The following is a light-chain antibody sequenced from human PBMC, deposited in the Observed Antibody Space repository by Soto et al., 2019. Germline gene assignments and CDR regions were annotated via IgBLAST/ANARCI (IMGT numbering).Light chain of an antibody. CDR3: YSYAGSSTSYV. Sequence: QSALTQPASVSGSPGQSNTISCTGTSSAVGSYNLVSWYQHHPGKAPKLMIYEGSKRPSGVSNRFSGSKSGNTASLTISGLQAEDEADYYCYSYAGSSTSYVFGTGTKVTVL. V-gene: IGLV2-23*01. CDR1: SSAVGSYNL. CDR2: EGS. J-gene: IGLJ1*01.